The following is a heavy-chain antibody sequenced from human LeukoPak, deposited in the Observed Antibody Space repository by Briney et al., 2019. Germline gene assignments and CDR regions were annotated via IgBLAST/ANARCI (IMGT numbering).Heavy chain of an antibody. D-gene: IGHD5-18*01. CDR2: IYYSGST. Sequence: SETLSLTCTVSGGSISSSSYYWGWIRQPPGKGLEWIGSIYYSGSTYYNPSLKSRVTISVDTSKNQFSLKLSSVTAADTAVYYCARGQIQLPGGIDPWGQGTLVTVSS. CDR3: ARGQIQLPGGIDP. CDR1: GGSISSSSYY. J-gene: IGHJ5*02. V-gene: IGHV4-39*07.